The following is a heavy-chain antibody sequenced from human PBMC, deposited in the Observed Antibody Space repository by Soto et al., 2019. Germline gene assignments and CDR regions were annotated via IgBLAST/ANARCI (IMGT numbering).Heavy chain of an antibody. CDR3: ARACRIAEDDYFVYGMDV. D-gene: IGHD4-17*01. CDR2: IYPGDSDT. CDR1: GYSFTSYW. V-gene: IGHV5-51*01. Sequence: GESLKISCKGSGYSFTSYWLGWVRQMPGKGLEWMGIIYPGDSDTRYSPSFQGQVTISADKSLSTAYLQWSSLTASDAAMYYWARACRIAEDDYFVYGMDVWGQRXTVTVCS. J-gene: IGHJ6*02.